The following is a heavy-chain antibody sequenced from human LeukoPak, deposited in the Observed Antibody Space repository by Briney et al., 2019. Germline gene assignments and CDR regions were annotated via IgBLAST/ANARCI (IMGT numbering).Heavy chain of an antibody. V-gene: IGHV4-39*07. CDR1: GGSISSSSYY. CDR3: ARGRGNYYDSSGYYSPFDY. CDR2: IYYSGST. J-gene: IGHJ4*02. Sequence: SETLSLTCTVSGGSISSSSYYWGWIRQPPGKGLEWIGSIYYSGSTYYNPSLKSRVTISVDTSKNQFSLKLSSVTAADTAVYYCARGRGNYYDSSGYYSPFDYWGQGTLVTVSS. D-gene: IGHD3-22*01.